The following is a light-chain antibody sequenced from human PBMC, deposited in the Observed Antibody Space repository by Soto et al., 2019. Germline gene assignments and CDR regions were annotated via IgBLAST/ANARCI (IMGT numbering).Light chain of an antibody. CDR1: SSNIGTNF. V-gene: IGLV1-47*01. CDR3: AAWDDTLRGLL. Sequence: SVLTQPPSASGTPGQRVTISCSGGSSNIGTNFVYWYQQLPGAAPKIFIYKNNQRPSGVPDRFSGSKSGTSASLAISGLRSEDEADYYCAAWDDTLRGLLFGGGTKVTVL. CDR2: KNN. J-gene: IGLJ2*01.